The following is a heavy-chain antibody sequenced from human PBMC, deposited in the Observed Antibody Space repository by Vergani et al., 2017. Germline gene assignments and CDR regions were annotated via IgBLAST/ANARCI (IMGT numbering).Heavy chain of an antibody. Sequence: QVQLQESGPGLVKPSETLSLTCTVSGDSVISTDYHWGWIRQPPGKGLEWIGSMDYSGSTSYNPSLESRISISFETPKNQFSLRMTSLTAAATAVYYCASKRGACRAAYCHSYDFWGPGTLVGVSS. J-gene: IGHJ4*02. CDR3: ASKRGACRAAYCHSYDF. V-gene: IGHV4-39*01. CDR2: MDYSGST. CDR1: GDSVISTDYH. D-gene: IGHD2-15*01.